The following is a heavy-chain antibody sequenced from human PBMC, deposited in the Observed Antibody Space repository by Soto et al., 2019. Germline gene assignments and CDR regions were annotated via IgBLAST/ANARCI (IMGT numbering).Heavy chain of an antibody. CDR1: GGSIGSSSYY. CDR2: IYYSGST. Sequence: PSETLSLTCTVSGGSIGSSSYYWGWIRQPPGKGLEWIGNIYYSGSTYYNPSLKSRVTISVDTSKNQFSLKLSSVTAADTAVYYCARHVAGYSSGLDYWGQGTLVTVSS. D-gene: IGHD6-19*01. V-gene: IGHV4-39*01. CDR3: ARHVAGYSSGLDY. J-gene: IGHJ4*02.